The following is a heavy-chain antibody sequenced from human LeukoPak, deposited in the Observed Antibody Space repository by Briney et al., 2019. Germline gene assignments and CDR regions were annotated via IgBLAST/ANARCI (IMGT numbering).Heavy chain of an antibody. CDR1: GGTFSSYA. CDR2: IIPIFGTA. CDR3: ARSYYDILTGYPKNNWFDP. V-gene: IGHV1-69*01. J-gene: IGHJ5*02. Sequence: SVKVSCKASGGTFSSYAISWVRQAPGQGLEWMGGIIPIFGTANYAQKFQGRVTITADESTSTAYMELSSLRSEDTAVYYCARSYYDILTGYPKNNWFDPWGQGTLVTVSS. D-gene: IGHD3-9*01.